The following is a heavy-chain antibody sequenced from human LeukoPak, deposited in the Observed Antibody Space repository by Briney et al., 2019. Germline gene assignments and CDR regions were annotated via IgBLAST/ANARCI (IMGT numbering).Heavy chain of an antibody. D-gene: IGHD1-26*01. CDR3: ARTPYSGSYSWFDP. J-gene: IGHJ5*02. CDR1: GGSISSYY. V-gene: IGHV4-59*01. CDR2: IYYSGST. Sequence: SETLSLTCTVSGGSISSYYWSWIRQPPGKGLEWIGYIYYSGSTSYNPSLKSRVTISVDTSKNQFSLKLSSVTAADTAVYYCARTPYSGSYSWFDPWGQGTLVTVSS.